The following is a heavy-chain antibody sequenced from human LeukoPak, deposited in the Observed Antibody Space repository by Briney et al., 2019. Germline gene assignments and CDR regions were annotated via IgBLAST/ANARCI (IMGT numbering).Heavy chain of an antibody. CDR2: ISYDGSNK. V-gene: IGHV3-30-3*01. D-gene: IGHD3-3*01. J-gene: IGHJ4*02. Sequence: GGSLRLSCAASGFIFSSYAVHWVRQAPGKGLEWVAVISYDGSNKYYADSVKGRFTISRDNSKNTLYLQMDSLRAEDTAVYYCARDRAWNYFDYWGQGTLVTVSS. CDR3: ARDRAWNYFDY. CDR1: GFIFSSYA.